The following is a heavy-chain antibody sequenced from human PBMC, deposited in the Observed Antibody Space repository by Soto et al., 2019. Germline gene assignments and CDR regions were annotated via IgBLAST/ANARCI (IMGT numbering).Heavy chain of an antibody. D-gene: IGHD3-10*01. CDR2: IDTSGRTT. CDR1: GFTFSSYD. V-gene: IGHV3-48*02. Sequence: EVQLVEFGGGLVQPGGSLRLSCAASGFTFSSYDMAWVRQAPGRGLEWVSYIDTSGRTTHYGDSVKGRFTISRDNAKNSLSLQMNSLRDEDTAVYYCARGYGSGSFPGWGQGTLVTVSP. CDR3: ARGYGSGSFPG. J-gene: IGHJ4*02.